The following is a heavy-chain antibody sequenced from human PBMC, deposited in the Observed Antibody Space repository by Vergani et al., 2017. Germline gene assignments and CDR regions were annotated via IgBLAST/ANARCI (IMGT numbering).Heavy chain of an antibody. CDR1: GFTVSSNY. D-gene: IGHD6-6*01. J-gene: IGHJ6*03. CDR3: ARGRWSYSSSSLLYYYYYYIDV. V-gene: IGHV3-53*04. Sequence: EVQLVESGGGLVQPGGSLRLSCAASGFTVSSNYMSWVRQAPGKGLEWVSVIYSGGSTYYADSVKGRFTISRHNSKNTLYLQMNSLRAEDTAVYYCARGRWSYSSSSLLYYYYYYIDVWGKATTVTVSS. CDR2: IYSGGST.